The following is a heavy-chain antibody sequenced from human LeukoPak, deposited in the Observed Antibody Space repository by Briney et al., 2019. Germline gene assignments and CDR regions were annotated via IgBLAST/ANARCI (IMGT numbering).Heavy chain of an antibody. D-gene: IGHD3-3*01. CDR1: GGSISSYY. CDR3: ARDVRGWSGFDY. V-gene: IGHV4-4*07. J-gene: IGHJ4*02. Sequence: SETLSLTCSVSGGSISSYYWSWIRQPAGKGLEWIGRIYTTGGTDYNPPLKSRVTMSVDTSKNQFSLNLSSVTAADTAVYYCARDVRGWSGFDYWGQGTLVTVSS. CDR2: IYTTGGT.